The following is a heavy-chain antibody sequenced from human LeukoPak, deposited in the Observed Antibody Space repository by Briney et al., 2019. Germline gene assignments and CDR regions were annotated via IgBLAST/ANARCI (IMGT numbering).Heavy chain of an antibody. Sequence: PGGSLRLSCAASGFNVSRNYMSWVRQAPGKGLERVSVVFAAGETYSADSVKGRFTISRDNSKNTLYLQMNSLRAEDTAVYYCTGSFGELSFFAHWGQGTLVTVSS. J-gene: IGHJ4*02. V-gene: IGHV3-53*01. CDR3: TGSFGELSFFAH. CDR1: GFNVSRNY. D-gene: IGHD3-10*01. CDR2: VFAAGET.